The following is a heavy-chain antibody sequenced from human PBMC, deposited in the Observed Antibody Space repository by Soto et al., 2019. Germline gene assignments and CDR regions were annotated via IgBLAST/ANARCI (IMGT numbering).Heavy chain of an antibody. J-gene: IGHJ5*02. CDR1: GGSISSGGYY. CDR3: ARSLYCSSTSCPNWFDP. D-gene: IGHD2-2*01. V-gene: IGHV4-31*03. Sequence: SATLSLTCTVSGGSISSGGYYWSWIRQHPGKGLEWIGYIYYSGSTYYNPSLKSRVTISVDTSKNQFSLKLSSVTAADTAVYYCARSLYCSSTSCPNWFDPWGQGTLVTVSS. CDR2: IYYSGST.